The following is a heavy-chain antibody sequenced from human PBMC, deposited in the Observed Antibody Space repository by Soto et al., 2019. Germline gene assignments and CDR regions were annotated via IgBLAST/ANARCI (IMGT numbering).Heavy chain of an antibody. CDR2: TYYRSKWYD. D-gene: IGHD2-8*02. J-gene: IGHJ4*02. CDR1: GDSVSNNGAA. CDR3: ARLLAATGSVDS. V-gene: IGHV6-1*01. Sequence: SQTLSLTCAFSGDSVSNNGAAWNWIRQSPSRGLEWLGRTYYRSKWYDAYADSLKDRITISPDTSKNQFSLHLTSVTPEDTAVDYCARLLAATGSVDSWGQGTLVTVSS.